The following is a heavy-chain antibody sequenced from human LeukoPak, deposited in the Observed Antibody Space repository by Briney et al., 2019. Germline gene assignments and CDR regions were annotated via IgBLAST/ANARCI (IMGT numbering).Heavy chain of an antibody. J-gene: IGHJ4*02. CDR2: IYYSGST. Sequence: SETLSLTCTVSGGSTTNYYWSWIRQPPGKGLEWIGYIYYSGSTNYNPSVKSRVTISVDTSKNQFSLELTSVTAADTAVYFCARGGWSYGNWGLGALVTVSS. CDR3: ARGGWSYGN. V-gene: IGHV4-59*01. CDR1: GGSTTNYY. D-gene: IGHD3-10*01.